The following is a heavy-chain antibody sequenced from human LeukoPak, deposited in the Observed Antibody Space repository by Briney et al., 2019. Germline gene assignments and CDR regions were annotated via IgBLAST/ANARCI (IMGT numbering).Heavy chain of an antibody. D-gene: IGHD5-18*01. CDR2: ISGSGGST. CDR3: ARNGGVDTAMVTEYMDV. V-gene: IGHV3-23*01. Sequence: PGGSLRFSCAASGFTFSSYAMSWVRQAPGKGLEWVSAISGSGGSTYYADSVKGRFTISRDNAKNSLYLQMNSLRAEDTAVFYCARNGGVDTAMVTEYMDVWGKGTTVTVSS. CDR1: GFTFSSYA. J-gene: IGHJ6*03.